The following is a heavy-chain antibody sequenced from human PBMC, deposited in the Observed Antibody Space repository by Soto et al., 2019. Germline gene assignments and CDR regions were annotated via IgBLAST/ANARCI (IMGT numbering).Heavy chain of an antibody. J-gene: IGHJ5*02. CDR1: GYTFTGYF. CDR3: ARGGGTILAPLP. Sequence: QVQLVQSGAEVKKPGASVKVSCKASGYTFTGYFMHWVRQAPGQGLEWMGWINPNSGATKYAQKFQGRVTLRRDTSISTAYMELSGLRSDDTAVYYCARGGGTILAPLPWGQGTLVTVSS. V-gene: IGHV1-2*02. D-gene: IGHD3-3*01. CDR2: INPNSGAT.